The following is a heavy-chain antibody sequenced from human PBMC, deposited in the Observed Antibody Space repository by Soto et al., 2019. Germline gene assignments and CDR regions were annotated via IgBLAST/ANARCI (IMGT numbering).Heavy chain of an antibody. J-gene: IGHJ6*02. CDR3: ARHGVDYGDYASYYYYGMDV. D-gene: IGHD4-17*01. CDR1: GGSISSSTYY. CDR2: IYYRGSA. V-gene: IGHV4-39*01. Sequence: QLQLQESGPGLVKPSETLSLTCTVSGGSISSSTYYWGWIRQPPGQGLVWIGMIYYRGSAYYNPSLKIRFTISIDTSKNQFPLGLSSVTAADTAVYYCARHGVDYGDYASYYYYGMDVWGRGTTVTVSS.